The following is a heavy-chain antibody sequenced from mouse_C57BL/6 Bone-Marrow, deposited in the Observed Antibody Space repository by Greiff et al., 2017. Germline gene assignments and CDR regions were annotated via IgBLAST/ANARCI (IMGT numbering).Heavy chain of an antibody. V-gene: IGHV1-19*01. J-gene: IGHJ3*01. D-gene: IGHD1-3*01. Sequence: VQLQQSGPVLVKPGASVKMSCKASGYTFTDYYMNWVKQSHGKSLEWIGVINPYNGGSSYNQKFKGKATLTVDKSSSTAYMGLNSLTSEDSAVYYCERREGGRSGFAYWGQGTLVTVSA. CDR1: GYTFTDYY. CDR2: INPYNGGS. CDR3: ERREGGRSGFAY.